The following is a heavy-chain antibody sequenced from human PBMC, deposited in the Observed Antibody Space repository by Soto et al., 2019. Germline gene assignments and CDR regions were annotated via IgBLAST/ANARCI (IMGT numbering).Heavy chain of an antibody. CDR2: VYYRGSI. V-gene: IGHV4-30-4*01. J-gene: IGHJ5*01. Sequence: SETLSLTCTVSGDSISSPDYYWSWIRQAPGQGLELIGYVYYRGSIYYTPSFESRVSISIDTSKNQFSLRLTSVTAADSAVYFCARVTFTPDWFDSWGQGILVTVSS. CDR3: ARVTFTPDWFDS. CDR1: GDSISSPDYY. D-gene: IGHD3-16*01.